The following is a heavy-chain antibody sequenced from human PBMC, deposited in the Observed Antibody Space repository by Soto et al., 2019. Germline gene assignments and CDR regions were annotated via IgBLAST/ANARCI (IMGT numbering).Heavy chain of an antibody. Sequence: EVQVLESGGSLVQPGGSLRLSCIVSGFTFNTHALSWVRQAPGKGLEWVSSLSTGNDLIYYADSVKGRFTISRDKSKNSLWLQMNSLRAEDTAFYYCAMGRSDYTSSPFDYWGQGALVTVSS. CDR3: AMGRSDYTSSPFDY. D-gene: IGHD6-6*01. CDR1: GFTFNTHA. J-gene: IGHJ4*02. CDR2: LSTGNDLI. V-gene: IGHV3-23*01.